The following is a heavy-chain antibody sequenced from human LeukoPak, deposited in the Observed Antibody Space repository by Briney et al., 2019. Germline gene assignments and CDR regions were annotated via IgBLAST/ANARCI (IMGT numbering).Heavy chain of an antibody. CDR1: GGSISSSSYY. CDR3: ARDRAEVDYYGMDV. Sequence: PSETLSLTCTVSGGSISSSSYYWGWIRQPPGKGLEWIGSIYYSGSTYYNPSLKSRVTISVDTSKNQLSLKLSSVTGADTAVYYCARDRAEVDYYGMDVWGQGTTVTVSS. D-gene: IGHD1-26*01. V-gene: IGHV4-39*07. J-gene: IGHJ6*02. CDR2: IYYSGST.